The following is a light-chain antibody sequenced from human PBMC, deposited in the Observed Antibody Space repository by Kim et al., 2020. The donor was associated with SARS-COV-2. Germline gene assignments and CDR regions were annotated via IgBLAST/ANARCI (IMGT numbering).Light chain of an antibody. Sequence: LSPVQRATLASRASQGVGSSLLAWYQQKPGQAPRRLIYEAFKRVAGIPDRVSGSWSGTDFTLTISRPEPEDFAMYYCQQYGSSPYSFGQGTKLEI. J-gene: IGKJ2*03. CDR1: QGVGSSL. CDR2: EAF. V-gene: IGKV3-20*01. CDR3: QQYGSSPYS.